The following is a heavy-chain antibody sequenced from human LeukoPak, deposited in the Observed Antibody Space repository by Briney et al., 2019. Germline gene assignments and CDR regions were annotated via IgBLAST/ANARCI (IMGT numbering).Heavy chain of an antibody. J-gene: IGHJ4*02. CDR2: IRSKIYGGAP. CDR1: GFTFGDYA. V-gene: IGHV3-49*04. Sequence: GGSLRLSCTASGFTFGDYAMTWVRQAPGKGLEWVGFIRSKIYGGAPEYAASVKGRFTISRDDSKGIAYLQMNSLKTEDTAVYYCTRDQTPYYWGQGTLVTVSS. CDR3: TRDQTPYY.